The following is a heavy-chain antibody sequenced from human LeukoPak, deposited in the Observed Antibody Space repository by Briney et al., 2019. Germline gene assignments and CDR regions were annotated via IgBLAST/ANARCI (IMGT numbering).Heavy chain of an antibody. J-gene: IGHJ4*02. CDR1: GGSIRNYF. V-gene: IGHV4-4*07. Sequence: SETLSPTCSVSGGSIRNYFWSWIRQPAGKGLEWIGRIYTSGSTDYNPSLRSRVTVSVDTSRDQFSLKLTSVTAADTAVYYCARESKSYDGSGFYHDYWGQGTLVAVSS. CDR3: ARESKSYDGSGFYHDY. D-gene: IGHD3-22*01. CDR2: IYTSGST.